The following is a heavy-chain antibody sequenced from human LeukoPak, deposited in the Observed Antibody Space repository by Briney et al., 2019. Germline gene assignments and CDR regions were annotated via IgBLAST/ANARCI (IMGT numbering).Heavy chain of an antibody. J-gene: IGHJ5*02. V-gene: IGHV4-34*01. D-gene: IGHD6-13*01. CDR3: ARHVEGSYNSSWYEGNNWFDP. CDR1: GGSFSGYY. Sequence: SETLSLTCAVYGGSFSGYYWSWLRQPPGKGLEWIGEINHSGSTNYNPSLKSRVTISVDTSKNQFSLKLSSVTAADTAVYYCARHVEGSYNSSWYEGNNWFDPWGQGTLVTVSS. CDR2: INHSGST.